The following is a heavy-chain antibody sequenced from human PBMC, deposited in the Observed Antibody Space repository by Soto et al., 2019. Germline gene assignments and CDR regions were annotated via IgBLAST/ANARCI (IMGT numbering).Heavy chain of an antibody. CDR1: GGTFSSYA. CDR3: ARRFRSLGDAFDI. CDR2: IIPIFGTA. D-gene: IGHD3-3*01. J-gene: IGHJ3*02. V-gene: IGHV1-69*13. Sequence: SVKVSCKASGGTFSSYAISWVRQAPGQGREWMGGIIPIFGTANYAQKFQGRVTITADESTSTAYMELSSLRSEDTAVYYCARRFRSLGDAFDIWGQGTMVTVSS.